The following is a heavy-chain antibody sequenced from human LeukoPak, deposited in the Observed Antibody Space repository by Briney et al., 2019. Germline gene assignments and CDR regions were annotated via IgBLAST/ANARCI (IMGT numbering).Heavy chain of an antibody. D-gene: IGHD4-11*01. CDR2: ITGSGGST. CDR1: GFTFTNYG. Sequence: GGSLRLSCAAPGFTFTNYGMSWVRQAPGKGLEWVSSITGSGGSTFYADSVKGRFTISRDNSKNTVYLQMNSLRAGDTAVYYCAKEYGYSKNAPFDYWGQGTLVTVSS. J-gene: IGHJ4*02. CDR3: AKEYGYSKNAPFDY. V-gene: IGHV3-23*01.